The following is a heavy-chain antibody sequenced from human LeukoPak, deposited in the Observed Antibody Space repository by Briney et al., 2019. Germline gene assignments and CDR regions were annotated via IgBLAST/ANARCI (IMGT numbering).Heavy chain of an antibody. D-gene: IGHD1-26*01. V-gene: IGHV1-3*01. CDR2: INAGNGNT. J-gene: IGHJ4*02. CDR1: GYTFTSYA. Sequence: ASVKASCKASGYTFTSYAMHWVRQALGQRLEWMGWINAGNGNTKYSQKFQGRVTITRDTSASTAYMELSSLRSEDTAVYYCARDGRVGPTFDYWGQGTLVTVSS. CDR3: ARDGRVGPTFDY.